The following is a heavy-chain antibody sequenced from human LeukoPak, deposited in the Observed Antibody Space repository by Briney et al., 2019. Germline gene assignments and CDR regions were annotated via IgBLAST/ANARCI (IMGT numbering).Heavy chain of an antibody. CDR1: GFTFSSYS. D-gene: IGHD4-17*01. CDR3: ARDAATAPYYYYYGMDV. V-gene: IGHV3-21*01. J-gene: IGHJ6*02. Sequence: GGSLRLSCAASGFTFSSYSMNWVRQAPGKGLEWVSSISSSSYIYYADSVKGRFTISRDNAKNSLYLQMNSLRAEDTAVYYCARDAATAPYYYYYGMDVWGQGTTVTVSS. CDR2: ISSSSYI.